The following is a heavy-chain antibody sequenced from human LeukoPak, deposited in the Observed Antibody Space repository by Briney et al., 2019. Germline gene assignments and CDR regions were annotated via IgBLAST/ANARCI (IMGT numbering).Heavy chain of an antibody. CDR2: ISSSSTYI. D-gene: IGHD3-10*01. Sequence: GGSLRLSSAASGFTFCSYSMNWVRPAPGEGLEWVSSISSSSTYIYYADSVKGPFTISRDNAKNSLYLQMNSLRAEDTAVYYCARATYYYGSGSSFDYWGQGTVVTVSS. V-gene: IGHV3-21*01. CDR3: ARATYYYGSGSSFDY. J-gene: IGHJ4*02. CDR1: GFTFCSYS.